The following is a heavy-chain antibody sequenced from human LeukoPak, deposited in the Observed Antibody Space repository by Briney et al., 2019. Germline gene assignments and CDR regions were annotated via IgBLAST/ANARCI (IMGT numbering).Heavy chain of an antibody. CDR1: GFTFSSYA. CDR2: ISYDGSNK. J-gene: IGHJ4*02. D-gene: IGHD3-10*01. V-gene: IGHV3-30*04. Sequence: PGGSLRLSCAASGFTFSSYAMHWVRQAPGKGLEWVAVISYDGSNKYYADSVKGRFTISRDNSKNTLYLQMNSLRAEDTAVNYCARAPYYPYGPGDYWGQGTLVTVSS. CDR3: ARAPYYPYGPGDY.